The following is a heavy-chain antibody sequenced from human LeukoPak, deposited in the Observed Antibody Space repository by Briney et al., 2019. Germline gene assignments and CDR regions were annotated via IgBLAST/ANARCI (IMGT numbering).Heavy chain of an antibody. CDR3: ARKHPGDAFDI. V-gene: IGHV4-39*01. CDR2: IYYRGTT. J-gene: IGHJ3*02. Sequence: PSETLSLTCTVSGGSISSSNYNWGWIRQPPGKGPEWIASIYYRGTTYYNPSLKSRVTISVDTSKSQFSLKLSSVTAADTAVYYCARKHPGDAFDIWGQGTMVTVSS. CDR1: GGSISSSNYN.